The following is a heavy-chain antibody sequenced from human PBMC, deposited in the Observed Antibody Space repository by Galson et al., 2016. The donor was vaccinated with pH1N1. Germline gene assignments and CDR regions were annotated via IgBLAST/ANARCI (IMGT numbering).Heavy chain of an antibody. V-gene: IGHV5-51*01. D-gene: IGHD2-2*01. CDR1: GYSFSTYW. CDR3: ARLGIPATIDYHYYMDV. CDR2: IYPGDSDT. J-gene: IGHJ6*03. Sequence: QSGAEVKKPGESLKISCKGTGYSFSTYWIAWVRQMPGEGLEWMGIIYPGDSDTRYNPSFQGQVTISADKSISAAYRQWSSLQASDTAMYFCARLGIPATIDYHYYMDVWGKGTTVTVSS.